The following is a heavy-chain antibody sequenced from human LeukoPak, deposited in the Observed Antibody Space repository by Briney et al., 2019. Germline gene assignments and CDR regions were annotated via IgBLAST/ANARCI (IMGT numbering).Heavy chain of an antibody. Sequence: GESLRLSCATSGFTFSSYAMSWVRQAPGKGLEWVSAISGSGGSTYYADSVKGRFTISRDNSKNTLYLQMNSLRAEDTAVYYCAKGNWISTLLPYYFDYWGQGTLVTVSS. J-gene: IGHJ4*02. V-gene: IGHV3-23*01. CDR1: GFTFSSYA. CDR3: AKGNWISTLLPYYFDY. D-gene: IGHD1-1*01. CDR2: ISGSGGST.